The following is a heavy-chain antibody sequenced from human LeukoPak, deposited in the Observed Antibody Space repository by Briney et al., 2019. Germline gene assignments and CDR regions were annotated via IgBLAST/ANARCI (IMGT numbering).Heavy chain of an antibody. CDR1: GGSISGSGYY. CDR2: IYYTGST. Sequence: SETLSLTCTVSGGSISGSGYYWVWIRQPPGKGLEWIATIYYTGSTYYNPSLKSRVTISVDTSKNQFSLRLSSVTAADTAMYYCARQAAMELFDPWGQGTLVTVSS. D-gene: IGHD5-18*01. CDR3: ARQAAMELFDP. J-gene: IGHJ5*02. V-gene: IGHV4-39*07.